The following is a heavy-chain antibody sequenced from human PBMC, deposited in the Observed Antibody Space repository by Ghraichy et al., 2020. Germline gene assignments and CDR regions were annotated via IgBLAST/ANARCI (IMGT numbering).Heavy chain of an antibody. V-gene: IGHV3-21*01. J-gene: IGHJ4*02. CDR1: GFTFSSYS. CDR3: ARGYSSGWYADY. CDR2: ISSSSSYI. Sequence: GGSLRLSCAASGFTFSSYSMNWVRQAPGKGLEWVSSISSSSSYIYYADSVKGRFTISRDNAKNSLYLQMNSLRAEDTAVYYCARGYSSGWYADYWGQGTLSPSP. D-gene: IGHD6-19*01.